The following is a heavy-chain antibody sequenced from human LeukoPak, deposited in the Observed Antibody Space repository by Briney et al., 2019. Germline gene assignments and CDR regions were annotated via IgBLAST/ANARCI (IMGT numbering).Heavy chain of an antibody. CDR2: IYYSGST. CDR3: ARDPVAGIFDY. CDR1: GGSISSYY. D-gene: IGHD6-19*01. Sequence: PSETLSLTCTVSGGSISSYYWSWIRQPPGKGLEWIGYIYYSGSTNYNPSLKSRVTISRHVQEPVLLKLSSVTAADTAVYYCARDPVAGIFDYWGQGTLVTVSS. J-gene: IGHJ4*02. V-gene: IGHV4-59*01.